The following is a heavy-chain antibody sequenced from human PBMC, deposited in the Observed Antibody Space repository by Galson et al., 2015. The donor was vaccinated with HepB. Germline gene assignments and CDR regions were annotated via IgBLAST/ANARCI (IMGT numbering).Heavy chain of an antibody. CDR2: IRGKAYGGTT. D-gene: IGHD6-19*01. CDR1: GFTFGDYA. J-gene: IGHJ4*02. V-gene: IGHV3-49*03. Sequence: SLRLSCASSGFTFGDYAMSWFRQAPGKGLEWVGFIRGKAYGGTTEYAASVKGRFTISRDDSKSIAYLHMDSLETEDTAVYYCTRLTVGPRSGWPDYWGQGTLVTVSS. CDR3: TRLTVGPRSGWPDY.